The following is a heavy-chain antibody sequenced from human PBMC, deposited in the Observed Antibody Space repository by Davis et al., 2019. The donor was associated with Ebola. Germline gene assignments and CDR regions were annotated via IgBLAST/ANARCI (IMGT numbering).Heavy chain of an antibody. CDR3: TVTTTHDDY. J-gene: IGHJ4*02. V-gene: IGHV3-53*01. CDR2: IYSGGST. Sequence: GESLKISCAASGFTFRSNYMSWVRQAPGKGLEWVSVIYSGGSTYYADSVKGRFTISRHNSKNTLYLQMNSLKTEDTAVYYCTVTTTHDDYWGQGTLVTVSS. D-gene: IGHD4-11*01. CDR1: GFTFRSNY.